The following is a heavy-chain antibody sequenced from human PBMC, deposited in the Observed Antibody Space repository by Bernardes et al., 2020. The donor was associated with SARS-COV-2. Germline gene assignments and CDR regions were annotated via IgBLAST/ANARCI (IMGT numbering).Heavy chain of an antibody. D-gene: IGHD4-17*01. Sequence: ETLSLTCTVSGGSIGSRSYYWGWIRQPPGKGLEWIGNIYYSGNTYYNPSLKSRVTISADTSKNQFSLRVSSVTAADTAVYYCATLDYGDPRYSWFDPWGQGTLVTVSS. V-gene: IGHV4-39*01. CDR2: IYYSGNT. CDR1: GGSIGSRSYY. J-gene: IGHJ5*02. CDR3: ATLDYGDPRYSWFDP.